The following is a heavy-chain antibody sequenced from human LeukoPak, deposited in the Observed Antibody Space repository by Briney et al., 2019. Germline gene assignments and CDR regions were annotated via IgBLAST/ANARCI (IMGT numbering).Heavy chain of an antibody. CDR1: GFAFSNYW. CDR2: INSDGSIT. J-gene: IGHJ4*02. V-gene: IGHV3-74*01. CDR3: ASFSYPDY. D-gene: IGHD2-2*02. Sequence: GGSLRLSCAASGFAFSNYWMHWVRQAPGKGLVWVSRINSDGSITNYADSVKGRFTVSRDNAKNTLFLQMNSLRAEDTAVYYCASFSYPDYWGQGTLVTVSS.